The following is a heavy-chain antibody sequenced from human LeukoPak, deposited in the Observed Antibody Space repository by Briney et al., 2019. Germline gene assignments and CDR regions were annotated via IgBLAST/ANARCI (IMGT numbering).Heavy chain of an antibody. CDR3: ARGDVVVPLDY. CDR1: GGSISSYY. V-gene: IGHV4-59*01. CDR2: IYYSEST. Sequence: SETLSLTCTVSGGSISSYYWSWIRQPPGKGLEWIGYIYYSESTNYNPSLKSRVTISVDTSKNQFSLKLSSVTAADTAVYYCARGDVVVPLDYWGQGTLVTVSS. D-gene: IGHD2-2*01. J-gene: IGHJ4*02.